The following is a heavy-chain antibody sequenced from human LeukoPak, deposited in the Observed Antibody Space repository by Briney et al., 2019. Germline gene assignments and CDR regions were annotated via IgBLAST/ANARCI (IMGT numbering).Heavy chain of an antibody. J-gene: IGHJ4*02. CDR1: GYSISSSYY. CDR2: IYHSGST. CDR3: ARSTVVNNLDY. V-gene: IGHV4-38-2*02. D-gene: IGHD2-21*01. Sequence: PSETLSLTCTVSGYSISSSYYWGWIRQPPGKGLEWIGSIYHSGSTYYNPSLKSRVTISVDTSKNQFSLKLSSVTAADTAVYYCARSTVVNNLDYWGQGTLVTVSS.